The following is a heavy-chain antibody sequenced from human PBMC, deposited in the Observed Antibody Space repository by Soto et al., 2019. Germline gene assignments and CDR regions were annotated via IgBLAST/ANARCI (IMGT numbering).Heavy chain of an antibody. CDR1: GYTFTSYY. V-gene: IGHV1-46*01. CDR3: ARDTGATIPYNWFDP. D-gene: IGHD1-26*01. J-gene: IGHJ5*02. Sequence: ASVKVSCKASGYTFTSYYMHWVRQAPGQGLEWMGIINPSGGSTSYAQKFQGRVTMTRDTSTSTVYMELSSLRSEDAAVYYCARDTGATIPYNWFDPWGQGTLVTVSS. CDR2: INPSGGST.